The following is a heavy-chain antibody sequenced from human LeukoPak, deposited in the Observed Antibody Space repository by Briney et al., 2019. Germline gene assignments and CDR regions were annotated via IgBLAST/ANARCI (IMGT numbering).Heavy chain of an antibody. CDR2: TYYRSKWYN. V-gene: IGHV6-1*01. CDR3: ARERITMVRGVMLVRNWFDP. D-gene: IGHD3-10*01. CDR1: GDSVSSNSAA. Sequence: SQTLSPTCAISGDSVSSNSAAWNWIRQSPSRGLEWLGRTYYRSKWYNDYAVSVKSRITINPDTSKNQFSLQLNSVTPEDTAVYYCARERITMVRGVMLVRNWFDPWGQGTLVTVSS. J-gene: IGHJ5*02.